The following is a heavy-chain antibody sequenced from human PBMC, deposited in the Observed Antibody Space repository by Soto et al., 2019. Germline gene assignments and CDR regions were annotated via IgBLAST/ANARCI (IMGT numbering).Heavy chain of an antibody. V-gene: IGHV3-23*01. J-gene: IGHJ5*02. CDR2: ISGSGGST. CDR1: GYTFSSYA. CDR3: AKLRQWSGYSYGLDP. D-gene: IGHD5-18*01. Sequence: GGSLRLSCAASGYTFSSYAMSWVRQAPGKGLEWVSAISGSGGSTYYADSVKGRFTISRDNSKNTLYLQMNSLRAEDTAVYYCAKLRQWSGYSYGLDPWGQGTLVTVSS.